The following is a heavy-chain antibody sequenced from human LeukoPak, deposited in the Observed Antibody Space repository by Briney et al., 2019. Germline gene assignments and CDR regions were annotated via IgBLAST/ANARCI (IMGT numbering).Heavy chain of an antibody. Sequence: ASVKVSCKASGYTFTSYDINWVRQATGQGLEWMGWMNPNSGNTGYAQKFQGRVTTTRNTSISTAYMELSSLRSEDTAVYYCARGLITGTHYYYYMDVWGKGTTVTVSS. CDR3: ARGLITGTHYYYYMDV. CDR1: GYTFTSYD. D-gene: IGHD1-7*01. V-gene: IGHV1-8*01. CDR2: MNPNSGNT. J-gene: IGHJ6*03.